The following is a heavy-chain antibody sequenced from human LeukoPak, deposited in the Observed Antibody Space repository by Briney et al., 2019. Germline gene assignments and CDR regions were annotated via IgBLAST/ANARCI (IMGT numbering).Heavy chain of an antibody. V-gene: IGHV4-34*01. CDR1: GGSFSGYY. D-gene: IGHD5-18*01. Sequence: SETLSLTCAVYGGSFSGYYWSWIRQPPGKGLEWIGEINHSGSTNYNPSLKSRVTISVDTSKNQFSLKLSSVTAADTAVYYCAREGELWLRYFDYWGQGTLVTVSS. CDR3: AREGELWLRYFDY. J-gene: IGHJ4*02. CDR2: INHSGST.